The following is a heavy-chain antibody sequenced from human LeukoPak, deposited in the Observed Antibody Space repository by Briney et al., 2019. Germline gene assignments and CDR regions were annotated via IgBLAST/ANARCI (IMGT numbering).Heavy chain of an antibody. CDR2: ISYDESNK. CDR3: AKDPFDF. CDR1: GFTFTNYG. J-gene: IGHJ4*02. V-gene: IGHV3-30*18. Sequence: PGGSLRLSCAASGFTFTNYGMHWVRQAPGKGLEWVAVISYDESNKSHADSVKGRFTISRDTSKNTLYLQMNSLRAEDTAVFYCAKDPFDFWGQGTLVTVSS.